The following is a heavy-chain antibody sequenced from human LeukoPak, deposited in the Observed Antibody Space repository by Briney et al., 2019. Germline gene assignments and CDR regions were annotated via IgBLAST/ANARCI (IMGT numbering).Heavy chain of an antibody. CDR2: VSYDGGHK. CDR1: GFSLSDYG. J-gene: IGHJ4*02. CDR3: AXDRINMMVMGHDSGLDC. Sequence: GGSLRLSCVGSGFSLSDYGIHWVRQAPGKGLEWVAVVSYDGGHKYYADSVKGRFTISRDTSSDTVSLQMNSLRVEDTALYYCAXDRINMMVMGHDSGLDCWGQGTLVTVSS. V-gene: IGHV3-30*03. D-gene: IGHD3-22*01.